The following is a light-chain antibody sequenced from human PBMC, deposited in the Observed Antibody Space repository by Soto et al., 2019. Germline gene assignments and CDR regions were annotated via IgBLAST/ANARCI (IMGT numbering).Light chain of an antibody. J-gene: IGKJ1*01. CDR3: QQYTNSWT. CDR1: QSISNW. Sequence: DIQMTPSPSALSASVGDRVTITCRASQSISNWLAWYQQKPGKAPKLLIYKASSLESGVPSRFSGSGSGTEFTLTISSLQPDDFATYYCQQYTNSWTFGQGTKVDIK. CDR2: KAS. V-gene: IGKV1-5*03.